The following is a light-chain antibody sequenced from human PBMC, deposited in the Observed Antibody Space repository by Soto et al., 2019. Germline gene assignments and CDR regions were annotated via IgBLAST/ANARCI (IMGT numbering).Light chain of an antibody. J-gene: IGKJ1*01. CDR2: AAS. V-gene: IGKV1-39*01. Sequence: DIQMTQSPSSLSASVGDRVTITCRTSQIIVGKLSWYHQIPGKAPKLLIYAASRLQSGVPSMFSASGSGTEFTLTISSLHPDDFASYYCQQSYSRVTFGQGPRWIS. CDR3: QQSYSRVT. CDR1: QIIVGK.